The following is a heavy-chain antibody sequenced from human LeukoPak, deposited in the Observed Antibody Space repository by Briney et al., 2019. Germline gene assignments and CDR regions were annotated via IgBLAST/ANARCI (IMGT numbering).Heavy chain of an antibody. D-gene: IGHD5/OR15-5a*01. CDR3: AREGRSLHTF. CDR2: ISYDGSNK. J-gene: IGHJ4*02. Sequence: GGSLRLSCAASGFTFSSYGMHWVRQAPGKGLEWVAVISYDGSNKYYADSVKGRFTISRDNAKNSLYLQMNSLRVEDTAVYYCAREGRSLHTFWGPGTLVTVSS. CDR1: GFTFSSYG. V-gene: IGHV3-30*03.